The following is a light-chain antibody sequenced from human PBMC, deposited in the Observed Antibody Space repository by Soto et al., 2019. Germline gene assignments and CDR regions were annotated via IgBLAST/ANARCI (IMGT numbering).Light chain of an antibody. J-gene: IGKJ1*01. CDR1: QSVSNF. CDR3: QQRSNWPWT. V-gene: IGKV3-11*01. CDR2: DAS. Sequence: EIVLTQSPATLSLSPGERATLSCRASQSVSNFLAWYQQKPGQAPRLLISDASNRATGIPGRFSGSGSGTDFSLTISSLEHEDFAVYYCQQRSNWPWTFGQGIKVKIK.